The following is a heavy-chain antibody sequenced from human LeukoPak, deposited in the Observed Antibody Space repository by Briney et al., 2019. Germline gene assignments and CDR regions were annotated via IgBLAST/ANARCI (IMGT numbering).Heavy chain of an antibody. Sequence: GGSLRLSCAASGFTFSSYGMHWVRQAPGKGLEWVAFIRYDGSNKYYADSVKGRFTISRDNSKNTLYLQMNSLRAEDTAVYYCARDHPMGAKFDYWGQGTLVTVSS. CDR1: GFTFSSYG. CDR2: IRYDGSNK. D-gene: IGHD4/OR15-4a*01. V-gene: IGHV3-30*02. J-gene: IGHJ4*02. CDR3: ARDHPMGAKFDY.